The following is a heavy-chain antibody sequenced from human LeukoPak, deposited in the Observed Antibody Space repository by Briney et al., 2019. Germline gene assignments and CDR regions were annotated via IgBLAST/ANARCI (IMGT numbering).Heavy chain of an antibody. CDR1: GFTFSSYA. D-gene: IGHD2-8*01. CDR2: ISDSGDYT. CDR3: AKDTSIGKYCTSGVCSPFDY. V-gene: IGHV3-23*01. Sequence: PGGSLRLSCAGSGFTFSSYAMSWVRHAPGKGLEWVSAISDSGDYTYYADSAKGRFTISRDNSKNTLYLHVNSLRAEDTAVYYCAKDTSIGKYCTSGVCSPFDYWGQGTLVTVSS. J-gene: IGHJ4*02.